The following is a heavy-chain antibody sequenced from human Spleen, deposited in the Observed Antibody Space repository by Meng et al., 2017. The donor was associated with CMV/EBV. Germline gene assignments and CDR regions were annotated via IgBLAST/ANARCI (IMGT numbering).Heavy chain of an antibody. V-gene: IGHV3-43*01. CDR3: AKGVAATLDY. Sequence: VRRVDCVGGVVKPGVSLRLSCAASGFTFDDYTMHWVRQAPGKGLECVSLISWDGGCTYYADSVKGRFTISRDNSKNSLYLPMNSLRTEDTALYYCAKGVAATLDYWGQGTLVTVSS. J-gene: IGHJ4*02. CDR2: ISWDGGCT. D-gene: IGHD2-15*01. CDR1: GFTFDDYT.